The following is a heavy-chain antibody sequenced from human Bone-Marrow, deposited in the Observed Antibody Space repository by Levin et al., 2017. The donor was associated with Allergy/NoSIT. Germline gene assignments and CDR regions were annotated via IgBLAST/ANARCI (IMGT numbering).Heavy chain of an antibody. CDR1: GGSINSGDYY. D-gene: IGHD5-24*01. CDR3: ARDEIGYKFPHQYYYGLDV. V-gene: IGHV4-61*08. CDR2: IYYSGST. Sequence: SETLSLTCIVSGGSINSGDYYWSWLRQPPGKGLEWIGYIYYSGSTIYNPSLNSRVNISFDTSKSQFFLRLSSVTAADTAVYYCARDEIGYKFPHQYYYGLDVWGQGTTVTVSS. J-gene: IGHJ6*02.